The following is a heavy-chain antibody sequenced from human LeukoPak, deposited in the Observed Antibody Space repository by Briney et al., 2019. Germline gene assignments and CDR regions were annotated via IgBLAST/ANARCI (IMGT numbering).Heavy chain of an antibody. CDR3: VRVSQRDDYSDSPIQGAFHL. V-gene: IGHV3-21*01. J-gene: IGHJ3*01. CDR2: ISSESSHI. D-gene: IGHD3-22*01. CDR1: GFSFDIHS. Sequence: PGESLRLTCAASGFSFDIHSMNWVRQSPGKGLEWVSSISSESSHIHYADSVEGRFSISRDNAKKSLYLQMNSLRPEDTAMYYCVRVSQRDDYSDSPIQGAFHLWGQGTMVTVSS.